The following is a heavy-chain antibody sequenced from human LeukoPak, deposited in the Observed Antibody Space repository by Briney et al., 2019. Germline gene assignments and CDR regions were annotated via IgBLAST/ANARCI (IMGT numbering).Heavy chain of an antibody. D-gene: IGHD3-16*01. CDR3: AKSSHAFGAFDI. CDR1: GFTFSSYW. V-gene: IGHV3-7*03. J-gene: IGHJ3*02. Sequence: GGSLRLSCAASGFTFSSYWMSWVRQAPGKGLEWVANIKQDGSEKYYVDSVKGRFTISRDNSKNTLYLQMNSLRAEDTAVYYCAKSSHAFGAFDIWGQGTMVTVSS. CDR2: IKQDGSEK.